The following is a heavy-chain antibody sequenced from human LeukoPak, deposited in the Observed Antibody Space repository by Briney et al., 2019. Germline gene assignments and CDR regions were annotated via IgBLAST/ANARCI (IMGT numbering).Heavy chain of an antibody. D-gene: IGHD1-20*01. J-gene: IGHJ4*02. CDR3: ARSYNWNANFDY. V-gene: IGHV1-69*06. CDR2: IIPIFGTA. CDR1: GGTFSSYA. Sequence: SVEVSCKASGGTFSSYAISWVRQAPGQGLEWMGGIIPIFGTANYAQKFQGRVTITADKSTSTAYMELSSLRSDDTAVYYCARSYNWNANFDYWGQGTLVTVSS.